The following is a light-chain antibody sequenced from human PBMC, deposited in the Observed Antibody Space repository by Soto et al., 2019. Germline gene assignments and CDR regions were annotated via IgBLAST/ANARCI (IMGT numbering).Light chain of an antibody. J-gene: IGKJ1*01. CDR1: QSLVNSDGSTY. Sequence: DVVRTQSPLSLPVSLGQPASISCRSSQSLVNSDGSTYLNWFQQRPGQSPRRLIYKVSNRDSGVPDRFSGSGSGTDFTLKISRVEAEDVGVYYCMQGTHWPRTFGQGTKVEIK. CDR3: MQGTHWPRT. V-gene: IGKV2-30*01. CDR2: KVS.